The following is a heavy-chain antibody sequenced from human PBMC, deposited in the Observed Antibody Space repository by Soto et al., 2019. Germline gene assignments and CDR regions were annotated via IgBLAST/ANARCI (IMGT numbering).Heavy chain of an antibody. D-gene: IGHD3-10*01. CDR2: TVPVFDTS. Sequence: QVQLVQSGAVVKKPGSSVEVSCKASGGTFNGYGISWVRQAPGQGLEWMGGTVPVFDTSKYAPRLQGRVTITADKSTSTAYMRLSSVRSEDTASYFCARGVSNSGAYYTGPSAYDLWGQGTLVMVSS. CDR1: GGTFNGYG. J-gene: IGHJ3*01. V-gene: IGHV1-69*06. CDR3: ARGVSNSGAYYTGPSAYDL.